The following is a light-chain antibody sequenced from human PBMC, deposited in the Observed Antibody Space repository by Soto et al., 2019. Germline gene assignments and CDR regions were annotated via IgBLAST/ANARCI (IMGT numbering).Light chain of an antibody. J-gene: IGLJ1*01. CDR2: EVS. CDR1: SSDVGSYNL. Sequence: QSVLTQPASVSGSPGQSITISCTGTSSDVGSYNLVSWYQQHPGKAHKLMIYEVSKRPSGVSNSFSGSKSGNTASLTISWLQAEDEADYYCCSYAGSSTLPYVFGTGTKVTVL. V-gene: IGLV2-23*02. CDR3: CSYAGSSTLPYV.